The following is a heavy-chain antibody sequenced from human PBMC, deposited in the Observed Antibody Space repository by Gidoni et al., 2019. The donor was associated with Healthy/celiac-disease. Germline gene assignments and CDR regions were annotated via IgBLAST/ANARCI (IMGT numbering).Heavy chain of an antibody. CDR2: IYSGGST. D-gene: IGHD3-3*01. CDR3: ARGAYDFWSGYLDY. J-gene: IGHJ4*02. Sequence: EVQLVESGGGLLQPGGSLRLSCAASGFTVSSNYMVWVPQAPGKGLEWVSVIYSGGSTYDADSVKGRFTISRDNSKNTLYLQMNSLRAEDTAVYYCARGAYDFWSGYLDYWGQGTLVTVSS. CDR1: GFTVSSNY. V-gene: IGHV3-53*01.